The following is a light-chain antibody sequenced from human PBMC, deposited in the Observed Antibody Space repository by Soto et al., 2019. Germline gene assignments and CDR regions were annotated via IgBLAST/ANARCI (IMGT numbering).Light chain of an antibody. J-gene: IGLJ2*01. Sequence: QSVLTQPPSASGTPGQRVTISCSGSSSNIGSNYVYWYQQPPGTAPKLLIYSNNQRPSGVPDRFSGSKSGTSASLAISGLQSEDEADYYCAAWDDSLNAVVFGGGTKLTVL. CDR2: SNN. V-gene: IGLV1-44*01. CDR3: AAWDDSLNAVV. CDR1: SSNIGSNY.